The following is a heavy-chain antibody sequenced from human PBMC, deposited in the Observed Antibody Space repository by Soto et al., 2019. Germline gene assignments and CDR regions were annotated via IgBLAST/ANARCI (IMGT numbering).Heavy chain of an antibody. V-gene: IGHV1-18*01. Sequence: ASVKVSCEASGYTFTSYGISWVRQAPGQGLEWMGWISAYNGNTNYAQKLQGRVTMTTDTSTSTAYMELRSLRSDDTAVYYCARVRGVPAALYYFDYWSQGTLVTVSS. D-gene: IGHD2-2*01. CDR1: GYTFTSYG. J-gene: IGHJ4*02. CDR3: ARVRGVPAALYYFDY. CDR2: ISAYNGNT.